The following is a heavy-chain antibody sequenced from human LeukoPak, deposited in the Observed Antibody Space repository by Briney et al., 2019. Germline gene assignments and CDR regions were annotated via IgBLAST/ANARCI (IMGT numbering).Heavy chain of an antibody. Sequence: PGGSLRLSCAASGFTFSSYAMSWVRQAPGKGLEWVSAISGSGGSTYYADSVKGRFTISRDNSKNTLYLQMNSLRAEDTAVYYCAKDPPRSTVTTPFNWFDPWGQGTLVTVSS. D-gene: IGHD4-17*01. CDR3: AKDPPRSTVTTPFNWFDP. CDR2: ISGSGGST. CDR1: GFTFSSYA. V-gene: IGHV3-23*01. J-gene: IGHJ5*02.